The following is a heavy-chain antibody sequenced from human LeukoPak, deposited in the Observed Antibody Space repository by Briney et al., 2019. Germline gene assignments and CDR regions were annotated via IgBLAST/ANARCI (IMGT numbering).Heavy chain of an antibody. CDR2: IYYSGST. D-gene: IGHD3-9*01. V-gene: IGHV4-59*01. CDR1: GGSISSYY. Sequence: SETLSLTCTVSGGSISSYYWSWIRQPPGKGLEWIGYIYYSGSTNYNPSLKSRVTISVDTSKNQFSLKLSSVTAADTAVYYCARVSADWLLLTYYFDYWGQGTLVTVSS. CDR3: ARVSADWLLLTYYFDY. J-gene: IGHJ4*02.